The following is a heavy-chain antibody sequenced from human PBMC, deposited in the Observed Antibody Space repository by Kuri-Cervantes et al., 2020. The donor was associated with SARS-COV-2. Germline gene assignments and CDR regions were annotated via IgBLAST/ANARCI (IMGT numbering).Heavy chain of an antibody. Sequence: GGSLRLSCAVSGFKLSEKGMHWVRQAPDKGLEWVAFIRYDARNTYYADSVKGRFTISRDTSKNMLYLQMNSLRVEDRAVYYCLAHPAGLGYWGQGTLVTVSS. CDR2: IRYDARNT. J-gene: IGHJ4*02. D-gene: IGHD5-12*01. V-gene: IGHV3-30*02. CDR3: LAHPAGLGY. CDR1: GFKLSEKG.